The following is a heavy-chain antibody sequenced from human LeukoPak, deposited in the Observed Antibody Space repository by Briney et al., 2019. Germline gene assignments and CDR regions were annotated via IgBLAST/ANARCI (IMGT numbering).Heavy chain of an antibody. CDR3: ASPSLGAFDI. CDR1: GGSISSRTYY. V-gene: IGHV4-39*01. D-gene: IGHD6-6*01. CDR2: IYYSGST. Sequence: SETLSLTCAVSGGSISSRTYYWGWIRQPPGKGLEWIGSIYYSGSTHDNSSLMSRVTISVDTSKKQYSLKLTSMPAADTAEYYCASPSLGAFDIWGPGTAVTVSS. J-gene: IGHJ3*02.